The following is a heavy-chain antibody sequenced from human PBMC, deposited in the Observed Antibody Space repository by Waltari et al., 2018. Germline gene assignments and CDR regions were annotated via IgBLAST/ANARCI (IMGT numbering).Heavy chain of an antibody. Sequence: QVQLGQSGAEVKKPGASVKVSCKASGYSFTGYSMHWVRQAPGQGLEWMGWINPSSGETKYAQKFQGRVTMTWDTSISTAYMEMSRLASDDTAMYYCARDLTGTYDYWGHGTLVTVSS. CDR3: ARDLTGTYDY. D-gene: IGHD1-1*01. J-gene: IGHJ4*01. CDR2: INPSSGET. CDR1: GYSFTGYS. V-gene: IGHV1-2*02.